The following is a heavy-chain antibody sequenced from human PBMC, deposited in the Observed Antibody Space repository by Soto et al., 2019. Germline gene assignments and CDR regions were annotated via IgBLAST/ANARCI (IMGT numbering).Heavy chain of an antibody. CDR1: VFTLANYG. J-gene: IGHJ5*02. CDR3: AKNQSVELVPLATVDWFDP. Sequence: GRSLGVACATSVFTLANYGRGGVRQGAGKGLYWGSGSSSSGRRTYYADSVKGRFTISRDNSKSTVYLELNNLSAEDTAVYHCAKNQSVELVPLATVDWFDPRGQGSLVT. V-gene: IGHV3-23*01. CDR2: SSSSGRRT. D-gene: IGHD1-26*01.